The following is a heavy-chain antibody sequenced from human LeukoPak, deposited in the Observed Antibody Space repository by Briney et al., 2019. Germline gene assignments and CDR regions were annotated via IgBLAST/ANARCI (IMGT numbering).Heavy chain of an antibody. CDR2: ISGSGGST. D-gene: IGHD3-22*01. J-gene: IGHJ4*02. Sequence: GGSLRLSCAASGFTFSSYAMTWVRQAPGKGLEWVSAISGSGGSTYYAESVKGRFTISRDNSKNTLYPQMNSLRAEDKAVYYCAKGGYYYDSSLSFDYWGQGTLVTVSS. V-gene: IGHV3-23*01. CDR1: GFTFSSYA. CDR3: AKGGYYYDSSLSFDY.